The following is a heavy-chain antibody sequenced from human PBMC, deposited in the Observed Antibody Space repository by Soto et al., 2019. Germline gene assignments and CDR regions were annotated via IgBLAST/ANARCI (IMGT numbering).Heavy chain of an antibody. CDR2: IYYSGST. CDR3: ARDQVVRGVAYYYYYGMDV. V-gene: IGHV4-59*01. Sequence: SETLSLTCTVSGGSISSYYWSWIRQPPGKGLEWIGYIYYSGSTNYNPSLKSRVTTSVDTSKNQFSLKLSSVTAADTAVYYCARDQVVRGVAYYYYYGMDVWGQGTTVTVSS. J-gene: IGHJ6*02. CDR1: GGSISSYY. D-gene: IGHD3-10*01.